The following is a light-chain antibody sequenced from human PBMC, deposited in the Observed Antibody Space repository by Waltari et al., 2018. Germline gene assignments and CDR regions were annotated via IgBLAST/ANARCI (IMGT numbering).Light chain of an antibody. CDR2: DNT. J-gene: IGLJ1*01. V-gene: IGLV1-40*01. CDR1: SSNIGAGYG. Sequence: QSVLTQPPSLSGAPGQRVPIPCPGNSSNIGAGYGGKAYQQVPGTARKLLIYDNTNRPSGVPARFSGSKSGTSASLAITGLQAEDEADYYCQSYDSSLRGFYVFGTGTKVTV. CDR3: QSYDSSLRGFYV.